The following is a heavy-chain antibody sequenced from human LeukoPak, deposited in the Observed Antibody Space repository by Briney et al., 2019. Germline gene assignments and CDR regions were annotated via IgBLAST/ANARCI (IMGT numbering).Heavy chain of an antibody. Sequence: SETLSLTCTVSGGSISRYFWSWIRQPAGKGLEWIGRIYTSGSTNYNPSLKSRVTMSIDTSKNQFSLKLSSVTAADTAVYYCARAADSSAYTAFDIWGQGTLVTVSS. D-gene: IGHD3-22*01. CDR1: GGSISRYF. CDR3: ARAADSSAYTAFDI. CDR2: IYTSGST. J-gene: IGHJ3*02. V-gene: IGHV4-4*07.